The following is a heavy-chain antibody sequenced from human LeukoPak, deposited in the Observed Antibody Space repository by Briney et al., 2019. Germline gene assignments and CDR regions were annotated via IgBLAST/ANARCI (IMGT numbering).Heavy chain of an antibody. V-gene: IGHV3-23*01. CDR2: ISGSGGST. D-gene: IGHD1-1*01. CDR1: GFTFSSYA. J-gene: IGHJ4*02. CDR3: AKDFGWNDVEYYFDY. Sequence: GGSLRLSCAASGFTFSSYAMSWVRQAPGKGLEWVSAISGSGGSTYYADSVKGRFTISRDNSKNTLYLQMNSLRAEDTAVYYCAKDFGWNDVEYYFDYWGQGTLVTVSS.